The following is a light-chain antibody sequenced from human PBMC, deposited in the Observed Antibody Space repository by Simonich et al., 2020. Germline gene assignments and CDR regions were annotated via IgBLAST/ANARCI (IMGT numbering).Light chain of an antibody. CDR2: DVS. J-gene: IGLJ2*01. V-gene: IGLV2-8*01. Sequence: QSALTQPPSASGSPGQSVTISCTGTSGDVGGYNYVSWYQQPPGKAPKLMIYDVSKRPSGVPDRFSGSKSGNTASLTVSGLQAEDEADYYCSSYTSSTTVVFGGGTKLTVL. CDR1: SGDVGGYNY. CDR3: SSYTSSTTVV.